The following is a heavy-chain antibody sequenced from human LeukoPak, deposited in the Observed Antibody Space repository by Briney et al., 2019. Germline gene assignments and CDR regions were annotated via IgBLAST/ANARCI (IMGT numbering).Heavy chain of an antibody. J-gene: IGHJ6*02. V-gene: IGHV3-48*02. Sequence: PGGSLRLSCAASGFAFNSYNMNWVRQAPGKGLEWISYIGSSGSPTRYADSVRGRFTISRDNAKNSLYLQMNSLRDEDTAVYYCARRPYSDSSGRLSDVWGQGTTVTVSS. D-gene: IGHD3-22*01. CDR1: GFAFNSYN. CDR2: IGSSGSPT. CDR3: ARRPYSDSSGRLSDV.